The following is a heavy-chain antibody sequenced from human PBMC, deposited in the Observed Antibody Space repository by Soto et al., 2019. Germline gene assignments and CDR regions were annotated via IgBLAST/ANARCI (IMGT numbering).Heavy chain of an antibody. CDR2: IIPIFAIT. D-gene: IGHD4-17*01. CDR3: ARAQTTVTSSPWFDP. Sequence: QVQLVQSGAEVKKPGSSVKVSCKASGGTFSNSAINWVRQAPGQGLEWVGGIIPIFAITAYAQKFQGRVTITAGRSTNTAYMELRNLRSDDTAVYYCARAQTTVTSSPWFDPWGQGTLVTVSS. J-gene: IGHJ5*02. CDR1: GGTFSNSA. V-gene: IGHV1-69*17.